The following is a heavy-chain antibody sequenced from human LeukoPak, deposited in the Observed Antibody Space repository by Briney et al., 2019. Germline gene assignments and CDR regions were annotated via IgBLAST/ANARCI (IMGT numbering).Heavy chain of an antibody. CDR2: ISAHNGNT. CDR1: GYTFTSYG. Sequence: ASVKVSCKASGYTFTSYGISWVRQAPGQGLEWMGWISAHNGNTNYAQKLQGRVTMTTDTSTSTAYMELRSLRSDDTAVYYCARDLPYYGSGSYYKMGYFDYWGQGTLVTVSS. D-gene: IGHD3-10*01. J-gene: IGHJ4*02. CDR3: ARDLPYYGSGSYYKMGYFDY. V-gene: IGHV1-18*01.